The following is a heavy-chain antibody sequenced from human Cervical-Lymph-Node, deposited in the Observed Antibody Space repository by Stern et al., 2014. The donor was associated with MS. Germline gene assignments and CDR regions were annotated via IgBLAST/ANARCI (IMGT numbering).Heavy chain of an antibody. V-gene: IGHV5-51*01. J-gene: IGHJ4*02. D-gene: IGHD6-13*01. Sequence: VQLVQSGAEVKKSGESLKISCKASGYHFPTYWIGWVRQVPGSGLEWMGFIYPSDSDTKYNASFQGHVTISADDSINTAYLQWSSLKASDTAMYFCVSRIAAAGHFGYWGQGTLVIVSS. CDR3: VSRIAAAGHFGY. CDR1: GYHFPTYW. CDR2: IYPSDSDT.